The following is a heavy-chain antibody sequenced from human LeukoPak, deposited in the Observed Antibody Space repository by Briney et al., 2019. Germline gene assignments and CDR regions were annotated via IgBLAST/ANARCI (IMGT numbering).Heavy chain of an antibody. CDR1: GGSLSIGSYY. CDR3: ARVTTGGYYNY. V-gene: IGHV4-61*02. J-gene: IGHJ4*02. CDR2: IYTSGST. Sequence: PSETLSLTCTVSGGSLSIGSYYWSWIRQPAGKGLEWIGRIYTSGSTNYNPSLKSRVTISLDTSENHFSLKLSSVTAADTAVYYCARVTTGGYYNYWGQGTLVTVSS. D-gene: IGHD3-22*01.